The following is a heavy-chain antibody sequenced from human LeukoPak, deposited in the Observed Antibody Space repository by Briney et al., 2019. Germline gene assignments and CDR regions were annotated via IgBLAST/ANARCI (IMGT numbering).Heavy chain of an antibody. CDR2: INPSGGGT. Sequence: ASVKVSCKTSGYTFTSYYIHWVRQAPGQGLEWMAKINPSGGGTTYARKFQGRVTLTRDMATSTVYMGLRGLRSDDTATYYCTRERYSSSQGFDFWGQGTVVTFSS. CDR3: TRERYSSSQGFDF. J-gene: IGHJ4*02. D-gene: IGHD6-6*01. CDR1: GYTFTSYY. V-gene: IGHV1-46*01.